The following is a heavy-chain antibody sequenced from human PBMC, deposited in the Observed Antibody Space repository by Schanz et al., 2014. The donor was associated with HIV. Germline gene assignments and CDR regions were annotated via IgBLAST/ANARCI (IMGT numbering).Heavy chain of an antibody. Sequence: EVQLVESGGGLVKAGRSLRLSCTASGFTLSKNAMSWVRLGPGKGLEWVSGISGSGGRTYYAEFVKGRFTISRDNSKNTLYLQMNSLRAEDTAVYYCAKEGRSYYDYYAMDVWGQGTTVTVSS. CDR3: AKEGRSYYDYYAMDV. V-gene: IGHV3-23*04. CDR2: ISGSGGRT. J-gene: IGHJ6*02. CDR1: GFTLSKNA.